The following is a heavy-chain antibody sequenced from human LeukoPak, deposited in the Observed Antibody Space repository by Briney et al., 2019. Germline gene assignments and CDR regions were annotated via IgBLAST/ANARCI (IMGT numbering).Heavy chain of an antibody. Sequence: GRSLRLSCAASGFTFSSYSMNWVRQAPGKGLEWVSYISSSSSTIYYADSVKGRFTISRDNAKNSLYLQMNSLRAEDTAVYYCARGGGSAGNTRLQLGAFDIWGQGTMVTVSS. CDR2: ISSSSSTI. CDR1: GFTFSSYS. D-gene: IGHD5-18*01. J-gene: IGHJ3*02. CDR3: ARGGGSAGNTRLQLGAFDI. V-gene: IGHV3-48*01.